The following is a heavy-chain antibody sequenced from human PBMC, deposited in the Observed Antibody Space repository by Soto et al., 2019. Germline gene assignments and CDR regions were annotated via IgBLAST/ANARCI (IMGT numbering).Heavy chain of an antibody. CDR3: ARVLYSSSSYYYYGMDV. D-gene: IGHD6-6*01. CDR1: GDSVSSNSAA. J-gene: IGHJ6*02. V-gene: IGHV6-1*01. Sequence: KQSQTLSLTCAISGDSVSSNSAAWNWIRQSPSRGLEWLGRTYYRSKWYNDYAVSVKSRITINPDTSKNQFSLQLNSVTPEDTAVYYCARVLYSSSSYYYYGMDVWGQGTTVTVSS. CDR2: TYYRSKWYN.